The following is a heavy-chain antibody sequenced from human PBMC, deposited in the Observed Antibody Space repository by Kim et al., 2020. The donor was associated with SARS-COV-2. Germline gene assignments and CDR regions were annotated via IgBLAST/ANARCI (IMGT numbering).Heavy chain of an antibody. CDR1: GYTFTSFF. V-gene: IGHV1-46*01. CDR3: AREWPGHEASFDN. CDR2: INPSSGST. Sequence: ASVKVSCKASGYTFTSFFMHWARQAPGQGLEWMGTINPSSGSTSYAQKFQHRVTLTRDTSTSTVYLELSSLTSEDTAVYYCAREWPGHEASFDNWGQVTM. J-gene: IGHJ3*02.